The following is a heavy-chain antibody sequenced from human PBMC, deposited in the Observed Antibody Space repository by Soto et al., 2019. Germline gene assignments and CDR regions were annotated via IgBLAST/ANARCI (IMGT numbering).Heavy chain of an antibody. CDR1: GFTFSSYA. D-gene: IGHD1-26*01. CDR3: AKGWGSGSGYGMDV. CDR2: ISGSGGST. V-gene: IGHV3-23*01. J-gene: IGHJ6*02. Sequence: GGSLRLSCAASGFTFSSYAMSWVRQAPGKGLEWVSAISGSGGSTYYADSVKGRFTISRDNSKNTLYLQMNSLRAEDTAVYDCAKGWGSGSGYGMDVWGQGTTVTVSS.